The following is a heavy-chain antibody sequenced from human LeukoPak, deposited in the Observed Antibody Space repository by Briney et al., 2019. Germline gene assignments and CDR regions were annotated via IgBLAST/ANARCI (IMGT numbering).Heavy chain of an antibody. CDR2: IKQDGSEK. Sequence: GGSLKLSCAVSGFTFSSYWMSWVRQAPGKGLEWVANIKQDGSEKYYVDSVKGRFTISRDNAKNSLYLQMNSLRAEDTVVYYCARGFGRPWGQGTLVTVSS. V-gene: IGHV3-7*03. CDR3: ARGFGRP. D-gene: IGHD3-10*01. J-gene: IGHJ5*02. CDR1: GFTFSSYW.